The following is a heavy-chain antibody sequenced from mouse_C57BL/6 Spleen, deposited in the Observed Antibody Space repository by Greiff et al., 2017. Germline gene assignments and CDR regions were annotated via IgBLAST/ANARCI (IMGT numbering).Heavy chain of an antibody. CDR2: INPSSGCT. Sequence: VKLMESGAELAKPGASVKLSCKASGYTFTSYWMHWVKQRPGQGLEWIGYINPSSGCTKYNQKFKDKATLTAAKSSSTAYMQLSSLTYEASAVYSCSSSNYGSRYNFDYWGQGTTLTVSS. CDR3: SSSNYGSRYNFDY. D-gene: IGHD1-1*01. V-gene: IGHV1-7*01. CDR1: GYTFTSYW. J-gene: IGHJ2*01.